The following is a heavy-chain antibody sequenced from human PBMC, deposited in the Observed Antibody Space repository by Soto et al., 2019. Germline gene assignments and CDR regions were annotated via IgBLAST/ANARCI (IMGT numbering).Heavy chain of an antibody. D-gene: IGHD2-21*01. CDR2: MNPNSGYT. CDR3: ARVFGSIDY. J-gene: IGHJ4*02. CDR1: GYTFTSCD. V-gene: IGHV1-8*01. Sequence: ASVKVSCKASGYTFTSCDINWVRQATGQGLEWMGWMNPNSGYTGHAQKFQGRVTMTRDTSTSTAYMELSSLRSEDTAVYYCARVFGSIDYWGQGTLVTVSS.